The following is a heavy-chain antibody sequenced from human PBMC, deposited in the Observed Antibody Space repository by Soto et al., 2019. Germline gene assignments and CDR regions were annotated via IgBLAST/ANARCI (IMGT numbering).Heavy chain of an antibody. CDR1: GFSFSDYY. Sequence: QVHLVESGGGLVKPGGSLRLSCAASGFSFSDYYMSWIRQAPGKGLEWVSYISGSGRNIFYADSVKGRFNISRDNAKNSLFLQMNSLSAEDTAVYYCARYSFGYADVWGQGTTVTVSS. D-gene: IGHD1-26*01. V-gene: IGHV3-11*01. CDR3: ARYSFGYADV. CDR2: ISGSGRNI. J-gene: IGHJ6*02.